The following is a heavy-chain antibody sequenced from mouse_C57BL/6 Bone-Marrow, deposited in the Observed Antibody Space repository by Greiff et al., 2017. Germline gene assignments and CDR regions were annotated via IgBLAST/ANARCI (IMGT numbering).Heavy chain of an antibody. D-gene: IGHD1-2*01. Sequence: EVHLVESGGGLVQPGGSLKLSCAASGFTFSDYGMAWVRQAPRKGPEWVAFISNLAYSIYYADTVTGRFTISRENAKNTQYLEMSSLRSEDTAMYYCARHKDDGWGFAYWGQGTLVTVSA. CDR3: ARHKDDGWGFAY. CDR2: ISNLAYSI. CDR1: GFTFSDYG. V-gene: IGHV5-15*01. J-gene: IGHJ3*01.